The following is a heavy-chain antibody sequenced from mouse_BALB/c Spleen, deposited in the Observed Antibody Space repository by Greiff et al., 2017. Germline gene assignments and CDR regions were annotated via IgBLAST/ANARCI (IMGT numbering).Heavy chain of an antibody. V-gene: IGHV5-6-3*01. CDR1: GFTFSSYG. Sequence: EVKLVESGGGLVQPGGSLKLSCAASGFTFSSYGMSWVRQTPDKRLELVATINSNGGSTYYPDSVKGRFTISRDNAKNTLYLQMSSLKSEDTAMYYCARDGTYYRYDSWFAYWGQGTLVTVSA. CDR3: ARDGTYYRYDSWFAY. J-gene: IGHJ3*01. D-gene: IGHD2-14*01. CDR2: INSNGGST.